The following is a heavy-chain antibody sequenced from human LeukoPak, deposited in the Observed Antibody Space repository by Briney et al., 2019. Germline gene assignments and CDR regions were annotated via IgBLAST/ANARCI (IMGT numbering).Heavy chain of an antibody. Sequence: KPSETLSLXCTVSGGSISSSSYYWGWIRQPPGKGLEWIGSIYYSGSAYYNPSLKSRVTISVDTSKNQFSLKLSSVTAADTAVYYCARQEGYQLLFNYWGQGTLVTVSS. V-gene: IGHV4-39*01. D-gene: IGHD2-2*01. J-gene: IGHJ4*02. CDR2: IYYSGSA. CDR1: GGSISSSSYY. CDR3: ARQEGYQLLFNY.